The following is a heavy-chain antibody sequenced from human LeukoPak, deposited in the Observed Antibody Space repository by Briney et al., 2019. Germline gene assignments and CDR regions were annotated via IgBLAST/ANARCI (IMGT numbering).Heavy chain of an antibody. Sequence: GGSLRLSCAASGFTFSSYSMNWVRQAPGKGLEWVSSIRSSSSYIYYADSVKGRFTISRDNAKNSLYLQMNSLRAEDTAVYYCAREDGYNSWALDYWGQGTLVTVSS. V-gene: IGHV3-21*01. J-gene: IGHJ4*02. D-gene: IGHD5-24*01. CDR1: GFTFSSYS. CDR2: IRSSSSYI. CDR3: AREDGYNSWALDY.